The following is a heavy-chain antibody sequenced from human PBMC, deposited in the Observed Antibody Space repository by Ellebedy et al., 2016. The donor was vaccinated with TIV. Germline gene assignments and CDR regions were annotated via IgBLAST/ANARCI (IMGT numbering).Heavy chain of an antibody. V-gene: IGHV3-7*01. CDR1: GFSFRSYW. CDR3: ATDGSYGDYRSPTHAFVF. CDR2: IRQDGGDK. D-gene: IGHD4-17*01. J-gene: IGHJ3*01. Sequence: GESLKISCAASGFSFRSYWMTWVRQAPGKGLEWVANIRQDGGDKYYVDSVKGRFTISRDNAKNSLYLQMSSLRAEYTAVYYCATDGSYGDYRSPTHAFVFWGQGTLVIVSS.